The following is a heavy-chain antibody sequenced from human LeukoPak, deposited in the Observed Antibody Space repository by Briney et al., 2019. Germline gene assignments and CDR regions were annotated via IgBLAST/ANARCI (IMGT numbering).Heavy chain of an antibody. V-gene: IGHV3-7*01. Sequence: GGSLRLSCAASGFTFSSYWMSWVRQAPGKGLEWVANIKRDGSEKYYVDSVKGRFTISRDNAKNSLYLQMNSLRAEDTAVYYCARRLPKSWTEFPYYFDYWGQGTLVTVSS. CDR3: ARRLPKSWTEFPYYFDY. D-gene: IGHD3/OR15-3a*01. CDR2: IKRDGSEK. CDR1: GFTFSSYW. J-gene: IGHJ4*02.